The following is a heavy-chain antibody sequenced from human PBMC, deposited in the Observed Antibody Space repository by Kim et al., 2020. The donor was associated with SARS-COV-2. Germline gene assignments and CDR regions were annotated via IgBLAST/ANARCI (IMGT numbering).Heavy chain of an antibody. Sequence: GGSLRLSCTVSGLIFSDAWVNWVRLPPGKGLEWLGRITSRATTDSAVAVRNRVTISRDNSRNTIYLQMNSLVTEDTAIYYCSHSGTFNGKFQFWGQGTLVTVSS. J-gene: IGHJ4*02. V-gene: IGHV3-15*07. D-gene: IGHD1-26*01. CDR3: SHSGTFNGKFQF. CDR2: ITSRATT. CDR1: GLIFSDAW.